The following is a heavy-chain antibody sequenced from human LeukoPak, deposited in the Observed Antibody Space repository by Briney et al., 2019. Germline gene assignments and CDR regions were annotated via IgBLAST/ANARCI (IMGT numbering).Heavy chain of an antibody. CDR3: ARWYSSSWEYFDY. V-gene: IGHV1-69*04. CDR1: GGTFSSYA. CDR2: IIPILGIA. J-gene: IGHJ4*02. Sequence: SVNVSCKASGGTFSSYAISWVRQAPGQGLEWMGRIIPILGIANYAQKFQGRVTITADKSTSTAYMELSSLRSEDTAVYYCARWYSSSWEYFDYWGQGTLVTVSS. D-gene: IGHD6-13*01.